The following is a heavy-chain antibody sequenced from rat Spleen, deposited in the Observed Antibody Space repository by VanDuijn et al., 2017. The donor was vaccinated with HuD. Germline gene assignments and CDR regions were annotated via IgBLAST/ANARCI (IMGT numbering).Heavy chain of an antibody. CDR1: GYSITSSYK. V-gene: IGHV3-3*01. D-gene: IGHD1-11*01. CDR2: INSAGST. J-gene: IGHJ2*01. Sequence: EVQPQESGPGLVKPSQSLSLTCSVTGYSITSSYKWNWIRKFPGHKLEWMGYINSAGSTNYNPSLKSRISITRDTSKNQFFLQLNSVTTEDTASYYCARQLRRDLASFDYWGQGVMVTVSS. CDR3: ARQLRRDLASFDY.